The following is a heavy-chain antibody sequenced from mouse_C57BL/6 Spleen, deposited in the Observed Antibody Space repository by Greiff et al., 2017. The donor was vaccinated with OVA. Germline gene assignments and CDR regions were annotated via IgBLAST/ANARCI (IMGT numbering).Heavy chain of an antibody. CDR2: IYPGDGDT. CDR1: GYAFSSSW. J-gene: IGHJ2*01. CDR3: ARVDTTVVGGFDY. V-gene: IGHV1-82*01. Sequence: QVQLQQSGPELVKPGASVKISCKASGYAFSSSWMNWVKQRPGKGLEWIGRIYPGDGDTNYNGKFKGKATLTADKSSSTAYMQLSSLTSEDSAVYFCARVDTTVVGGFDYWGQGTTLTVSS. D-gene: IGHD1-1*01.